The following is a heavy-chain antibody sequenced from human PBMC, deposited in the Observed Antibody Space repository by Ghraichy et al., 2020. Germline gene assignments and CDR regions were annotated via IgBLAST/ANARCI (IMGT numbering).Heavy chain of an antibody. CDR3: ARIQERGYNYGLGAFDI. Sequence: SGPTLVKPTQTLTLTCTFSGFSLSTSGMSVSWIRQPPGKALEWLARIDWDDDKYYTTSLKTRLTISKDTSKNQVVLTMTNMDPVDTATYYCARIQERGYNYGLGAFDIWGQGTMVTVSS. D-gene: IGHD5-18*01. CDR1: GFSLSTSGMS. V-gene: IGHV2-70*11. CDR2: IDWDDDK. J-gene: IGHJ3*02.